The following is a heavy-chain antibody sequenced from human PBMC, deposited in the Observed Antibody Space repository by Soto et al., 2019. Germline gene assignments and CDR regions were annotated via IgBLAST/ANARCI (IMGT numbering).Heavy chain of an antibody. J-gene: IGHJ5*02. CDR3: ARDHTMVRGVIGNWFDP. CDR2: IYYSGST. Sequence: SETLSLTCTVSGGSISSGGYYWSWIRQHPGKGLEWIGYIYYSGSTYYNPSLKSRVTISVDTSKNQFSLKLSSVTAADTAVYYCARDHTMVRGVIGNWFDPWGQGTLVTVSS. V-gene: IGHV4-31*02. CDR1: GGSISSGGYY. D-gene: IGHD3-10*01.